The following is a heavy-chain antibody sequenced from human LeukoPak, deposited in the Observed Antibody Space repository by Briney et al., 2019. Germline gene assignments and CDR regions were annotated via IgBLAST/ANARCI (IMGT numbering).Heavy chain of an antibody. D-gene: IGHD6-19*01. CDR3: ARGGLSSSGCDY. V-gene: IGHV1-18*01. Sequence: ASVKVSCKTSGHTFTSYGFTWVRQAPGQGAEWVGWISAYNGVTNYAQRFRGRLTMSIDTSTSTVYMELRSLRSDDTAVYYCARGGLSSSGCDYWGQGTLVTVSS. J-gene: IGHJ4*02. CDR2: ISAYNGVT. CDR1: GHTFTSYG.